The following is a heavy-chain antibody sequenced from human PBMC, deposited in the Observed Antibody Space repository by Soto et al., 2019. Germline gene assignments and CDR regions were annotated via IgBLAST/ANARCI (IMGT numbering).Heavy chain of an antibody. CDR3: ARDCRGGSCYSPYYFDY. V-gene: IGHV1-69*04. J-gene: IGHJ4*02. Sequence: GASVKVSCKASGGTFSSYTISWVRQAPGQGLEWMGRIIPILGIANYAQKFQGRVTITADKSTSTAYMELSSLRSEDTAVYYCARDCRGGSCYSPYYFDYWGQGTLVTVPS. CDR1: GGTFSSYT. CDR2: IIPILGIA. D-gene: IGHD2-15*01.